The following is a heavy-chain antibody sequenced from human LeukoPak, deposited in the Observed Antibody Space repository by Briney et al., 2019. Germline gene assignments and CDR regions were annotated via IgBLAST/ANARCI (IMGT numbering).Heavy chain of an antibody. D-gene: IGHD5-18*01. CDR1: GYTFTGYY. CDR2: INPNSGGT. CDR3: ARDPESDTAMVTPYYYYYGMDV. Sequence: ASVKVSCKASGYTFTGYYMHWVRQAPGQGLEWMGWINPNSGGTNYAQKFQGRVTMTRDTSIRTAYMELSRLRSDDTAVYYCARDPESDTAMVTPYYYYYGMDVWGQGTTVTVSS. J-gene: IGHJ6*02. V-gene: IGHV1-2*02.